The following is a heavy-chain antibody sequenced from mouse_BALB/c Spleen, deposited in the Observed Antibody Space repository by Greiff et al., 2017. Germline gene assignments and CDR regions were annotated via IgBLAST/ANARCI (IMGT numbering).Heavy chain of an antibody. J-gene: IGHJ1*01. V-gene: IGHV2-9*02. CDR3: ARVHYYGSSYWYFDV. D-gene: IGHD1-1*01. CDR2: IWAGGST. CDR1: GFSLTSYG. Sequence: QVQLQQSGPGLVAPSQSLSITCTVSGFSLTSYGVHWVRQPPGKGLEWLGVIWAGGSTNYNSALISRLSISKDNSKSQVFLKMNSLQTDDTAMYYCARVHYYGSSYWYFDVWGAGTTVTVSS.